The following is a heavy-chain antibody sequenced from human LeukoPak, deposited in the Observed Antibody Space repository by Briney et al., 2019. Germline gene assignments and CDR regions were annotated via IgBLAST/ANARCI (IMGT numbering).Heavy chain of an antibody. CDR3: ARATIFGVVIPTSN. D-gene: IGHD3-3*01. CDR2: ISAYNGNT. V-gene: IGHV1-18*01. Sequence: ASVKVSCKASGYTFTSYGISWVRQAPGQGLEWMGWISAYNGNTNYAQKLQGRVTMTTDTPTSTAYMELRSLRSDDTAVYYCARATIFGVVIPTSNWGQGTLVTVSS. CDR1: GYTFTSYG. J-gene: IGHJ4*02.